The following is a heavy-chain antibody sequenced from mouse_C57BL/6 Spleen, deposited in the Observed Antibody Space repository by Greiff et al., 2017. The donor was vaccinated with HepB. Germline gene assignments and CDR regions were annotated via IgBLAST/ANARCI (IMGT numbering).Heavy chain of an antibody. Sequence: EVQLQQSGPGLVKPSQSLSLTCSVTGYSITSGYYWNWIRQFPGNKLEWMGYISYDGSNNYNPSLKNRISITRDTSKNQFFLKLNSVTTEDTATYYCAGLSPYAMDYWGQGTSVTVSS. D-gene: IGHD6-2*01. CDR2: ISYDGSN. J-gene: IGHJ4*01. V-gene: IGHV3-6*01. CDR3: AGLSPYAMDY. CDR1: GYSITSGYY.